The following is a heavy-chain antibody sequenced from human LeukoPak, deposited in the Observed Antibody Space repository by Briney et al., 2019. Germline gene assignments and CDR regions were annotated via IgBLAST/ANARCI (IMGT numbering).Heavy chain of an antibody. CDR1: GGSISSYY. CDR2: IYTSGIT. CDR3: ARVEPQSSRYSEG. V-gene: IGHV4-4*07. Sequence: AGSLSLTCTASGGSISSYYRNWIRQPARTGLEWIWRIYTSGITNYNPSRKSRVTMSVDTSKNQFSLKLSSVTAANTAVYYCARVEPQSSRYSEGWGQGTLVTVSS. D-gene: IGHD3-22*01. J-gene: IGHJ4*02.